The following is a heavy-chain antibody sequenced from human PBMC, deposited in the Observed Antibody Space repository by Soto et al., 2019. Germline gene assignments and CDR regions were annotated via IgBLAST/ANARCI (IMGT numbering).Heavy chain of an antibody. CDR1: GFSFSGDG. J-gene: IGHJ6*02. CDR2: ISASGGST. D-gene: IGHD3-22*01. Sequence: EVQLLESGGGLVQPGGSLRVSCAASGFSFSGDGMSWVRQAPGKGLEWVSAISASGGSTYYVDSVRGRFTISRDNSKNMLFLQMNSLGAEDTAVYYCAKRYYYDGSGPYGMDVWGQGTTVTVSS. V-gene: IGHV3-23*01. CDR3: AKRYYYDGSGPYGMDV.